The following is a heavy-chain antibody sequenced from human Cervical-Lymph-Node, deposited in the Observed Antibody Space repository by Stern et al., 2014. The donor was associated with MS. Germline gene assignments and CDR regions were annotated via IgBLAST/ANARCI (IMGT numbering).Heavy chain of an antibody. CDR3: ARGGYGDYRGLDY. V-gene: IGHV3-33*01. J-gene: IGHJ4*02. CDR2: TWYDGSKA. CDR1: GFAFNTFG. Sequence: VHLVESGGGVVQPGRSLRLSCAASGFAFNTFGMHWVRQAPGPGLEWVGLTWYDGSKADYTDSVKGRFTISSDNSTNQLSLQMNSLRVEDTAVYYCARGGYGDYRGLDYWGQGTLVTVFS. D-gene: IGHD4-17*01.